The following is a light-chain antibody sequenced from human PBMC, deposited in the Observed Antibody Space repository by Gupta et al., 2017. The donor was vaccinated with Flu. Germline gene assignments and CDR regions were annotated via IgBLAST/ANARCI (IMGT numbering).Light chain of an antibody. CDR3: QQSYSTPRT. J-gene: IGKJ1*01. Sequence: DIQMTQSPSSLSASVGDRVTITCRASRNIDNYLNWYQQKPGKAPSLLIYAAANLHSGVPSRFGGSGSGTDFTLTISSLQPGDFATYYCQQSYSTPRTFGQGTKVEIK. V-gene: IGKV1-39*01. CDR2: AAA. CDR1: RNIDNY.